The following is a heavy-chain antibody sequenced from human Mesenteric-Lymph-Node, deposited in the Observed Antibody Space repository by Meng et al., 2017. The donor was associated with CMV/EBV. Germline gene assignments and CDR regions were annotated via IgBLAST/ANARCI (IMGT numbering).Heavy chain of an antibody. Sequence: ASGYTYTSYGISWVRQAPGQGLEWMGWISAYNGNTNYAQKLQGRVTMTTDTSTSTAYMELRSLRSDDTAVYYCARARPAAGGWFDPWGQGTLVTVSS. CDR1: GYTYTSYG. V-gene: IGHV1-18*01. J-gene: IGHJ5*02. D-gene: IGHD2-2*01. CDR2: ISAYNGNT. CDR3: ARARPAAGGWFDP.